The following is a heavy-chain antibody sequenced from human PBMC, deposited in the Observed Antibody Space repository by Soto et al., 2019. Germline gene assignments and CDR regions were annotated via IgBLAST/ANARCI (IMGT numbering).Heavy chain of an antibody. D-gene: IGHD3-10*01. CDR2: IYPRDSDT. V-gene: IGHV5-51*01. Sequence: GESLKISCEASGYTFTNYWIGWVRQMPGTGLEWMGIIYPRDSDTRYSPSFQDQVTMSVDKSISTAYLQWSSLKASDTAMYYCASKGLRYYYGSGSYWDYYGMDVWGQGTTVTVSS. CDR3: ASKGLRYYYGSGSYWDYYGMDV. J-gene: IGHJ6*02. CDR1: GYTFTNYW.